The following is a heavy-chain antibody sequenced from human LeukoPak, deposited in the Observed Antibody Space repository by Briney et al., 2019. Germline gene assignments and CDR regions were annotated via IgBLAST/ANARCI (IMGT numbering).Heavy chain of an antibody. D-gene: IGHD3-22*01. CDR3: AKDPTAYYYDSSGYLDY. J-gene: IGHJ4*02. CDR1: GFTFSSYA. V-gene: IGHV3-23*01. Sequence: GGSLRVSCAASGFTFSSYAMSWVRQARGKGLEWVSAISGSGGSTYYADSVKGRFTISRDNSKNTLYLQMNSLRAEDTAVYYCAKDPTAYYYDSSGYLDYWGQGTLVTVSS. CDR2: ISGSGGST.